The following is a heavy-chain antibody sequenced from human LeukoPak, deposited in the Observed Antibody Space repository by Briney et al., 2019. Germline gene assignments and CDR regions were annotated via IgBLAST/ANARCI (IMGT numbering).Heavy chain of an antibody. CDR3: ARGPNPGDARWYQLLRRTLQFDY. Sequence: GGSLRLSCEGSGFTFSSYAMSWVRQAPGKGLEWVSSISSSSSYIYYADSVKGRFTISRDNAKNTLYLQMNSLRAEDTAVYYCARGPNPGDARWYQLLRRTLQFDYWGQGTLVTVSS. CDR2: ISSSSSYI. D-gene: IGHD2-2*01. J-gene: IGHJ4*02. V-gene: IGHV3-21*01. CDR1: GFTFSSYA.